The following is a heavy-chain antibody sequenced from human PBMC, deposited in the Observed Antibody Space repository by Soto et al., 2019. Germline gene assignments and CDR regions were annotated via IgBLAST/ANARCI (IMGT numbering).Heavy chain of an antibody. J-gene: IGHJ4*02. D-gene: IGHD2-15*01. CDR1: GYTFGKYG. CDR2: ISVYHGNT. Sequence: QVQLVQSGTEVKKPGASVKVSCKASGYTFGKYGISWVRQAPGQGLEWVGWISVYHGNTVHAQKFRGRVNITTGTSTSTAYMELVSLKSDDTAIYYWAKDCSGASCGFDIWGQRTLVTVSS. CDR3: AKDCSGASCGFDI. V-gene: IGHV1-18*01.